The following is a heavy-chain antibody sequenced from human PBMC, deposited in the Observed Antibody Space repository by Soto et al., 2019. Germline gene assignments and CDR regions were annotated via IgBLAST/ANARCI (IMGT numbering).Heavy chain of an antibody. Sequence: GALPLSCAGSGWTFDDYGMSCVRQAKGKGLEWVSGINWNGGSTGYADSVKGRFTISRDNAKNSLYLQMNSLRAEDTALYHCARVGYIAAAGYYYYMDVWGKGTTVTVSS. V-gene: IGHV3-20*01. J-gene: IGHJ6*03. CDR3: ARVGYIAAAGYYYYMDV. CDR2: INWNGGST. CDR1: GWTFDDYG. D-gene: IGHD6-13*01.